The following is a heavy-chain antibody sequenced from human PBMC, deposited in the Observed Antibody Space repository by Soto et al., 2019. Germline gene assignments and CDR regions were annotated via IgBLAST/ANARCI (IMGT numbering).Heavy chain of an antibody. J-gene: IGHJ6*02. CDR3: AKDGVAGGYCSSTSCFHSPSYGMDV. D-gene: IGHD2-2*01. V-gene: IGHV3-30*18. CDR1: GFTFSSYG. CDR2: ISYDGSNK. Sequence: GGSLRLSCAASGFTFSSYGMHWVRQAPGKGLEWVAVISYDGSNKYYADSVKGRFTISRDNSKNTLYLQMNSLRAEDTAVYYCAKDGVAGGYCSSTSCFHSPSYGMDVWGQGTTVTVSS.